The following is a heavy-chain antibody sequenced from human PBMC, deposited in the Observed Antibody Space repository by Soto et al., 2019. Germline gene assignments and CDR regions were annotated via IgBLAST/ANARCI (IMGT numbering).Heavy chain of an antibody. V-gene: IGHV4-4*02. Sequence: SETLSLTCAVSGGSIISRDCLNLFRQPPGMGLEWIGEIDHSGNTNYNPSLKSRVTISVDKSKTQFSLKLNSVTAADTAVYYCARSLGTTWSFDPWGQGTLVTVSS. CDR2: IDHSGNT. J-gene: IGHJ5*02. D-gene: IGHD6-13*01. CDR1: GGSIISRDC. CDR3: ARSLGTTWSFDP.